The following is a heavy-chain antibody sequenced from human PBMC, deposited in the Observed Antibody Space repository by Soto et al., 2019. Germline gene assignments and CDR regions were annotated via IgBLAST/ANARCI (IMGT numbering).Heavy chain of an antibody. V-gene: IGHV4-34*01. CDR1: GGPLSGYF. CDR2: IHRSGST. CDR3: ARGSDSAWELLWV. Sequence: PSETLSLTCTVYGGPLSGYFWSWLRQPPGKGLEWVGEIHRSGSTNYSPSLKSRATISADTSNSQLSLRLTSVTAADTAVYYCARGSDSAWELLWVWGQGTPVTVSS. J-gene: IGHJ4*02. D-gene: IGHD2-15*01.